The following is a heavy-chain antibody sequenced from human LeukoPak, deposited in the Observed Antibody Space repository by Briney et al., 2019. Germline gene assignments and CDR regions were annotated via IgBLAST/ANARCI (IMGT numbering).Heavy chain of an antibody. CDR1: GFTFSSYW. CDR3: ARDRQWLVPPE. J-gene: IGHJ4*02. D-gene: IGHD6-19*01. V-gene: IGHV3-74*01. Sequence: GGSLRLSCAASGFTFSSYWMHWVRQAPGKGLVWVSRINSDGSSTSYADSVKGRFTISRDNAKNTLYLQMNSQRAEDTAVYYCARDRQWLVPPEWGQGTLVTVSS. CDR2: INSDGSST.